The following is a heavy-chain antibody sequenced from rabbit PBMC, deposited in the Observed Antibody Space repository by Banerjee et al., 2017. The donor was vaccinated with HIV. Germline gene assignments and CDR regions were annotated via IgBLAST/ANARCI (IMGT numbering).Heavy chain of an antibody. CDR3: ARDLAGVIGWNFNL. Sequence: QSLEESGGDLVKPGASLTLTCTASGFSFSSGHYMCWVRQAPGKGLEWIACIYAGDSGNTYYATWAKGQFTISKTSSTTVTLQMTSLTAADTATYFCARDLAGVIGWNFNLWGPGTLVTVS. CDR1: GFSFSSGHY. V-gene: IGHV1S40*01. D-gene: IGHD4-1*01. CDR2: IYAGDSGNT. J-gene: IGHJ4*01.